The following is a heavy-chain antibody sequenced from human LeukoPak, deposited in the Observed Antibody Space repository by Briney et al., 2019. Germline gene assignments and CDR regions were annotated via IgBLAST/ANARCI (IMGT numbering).Heavy chain of an antibody. CDR2: INPDSGGI. Sequence: ASVKVSCKASGYTFTGYYMHWVRQAPGQGLEWMGWINPDSGGIQYAQNFQGRVTMTRDTSISTAYMELSGLRSDDAAVYYCATATQFSVAVTGSAFDIWGQGTVVTVSS. CDR1: GYTFTGYY. CDR3: ATATQFSVAVTGSAFDI. V-gene: IGHV1-2*02. J-gene: IGHJ3*02. D-gene: IGHD6-19*01.